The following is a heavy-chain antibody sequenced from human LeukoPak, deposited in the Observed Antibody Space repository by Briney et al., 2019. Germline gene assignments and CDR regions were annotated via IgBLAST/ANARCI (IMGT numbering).Heavy chain of an antibody. CDR2: IIPIFGTA. CDR3: ASTNYYGSGSYYTGLRFPPNY. V-gene: IGHV1-69*13. Sequence: SVKVSCKASGGTFSSYAISWVRQAPGQGLEWMGGIIPIFGTANYAQKFQGRVTITADESTSTAYMELSSLRSEDTAVYYCASTNYYGSGSYYTGLRFPPNYWGQGTLVTVSS. D-gene: IGHD3-10*01. CDR1: GGTFSSYA. J-gene: IGHJ4*02.